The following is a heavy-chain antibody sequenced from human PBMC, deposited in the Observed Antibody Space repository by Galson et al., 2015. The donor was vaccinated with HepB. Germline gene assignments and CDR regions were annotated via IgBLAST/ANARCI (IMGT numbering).Heavy chain of an antibody. Sequence: SETLSLTCAVYGGSFSGYYWSWIRQPPGKGLEWIGEINHSGSTNYNPSLKSRVTISVDTSKNQFSLKLSSVTAADTAVYYCAGTPGGRAAAGPIGWVVYYGRDVGGQGTTVTVSS. CDR2: INHSGST. CDR1: GGSFSGYY. J-gene: IGHJ6*02. V-gene: IGHV4-34*01. D-gene: IGHD6-13*01. CDR3: AGTPGGRAAAGPIGWVVYYGRDV.